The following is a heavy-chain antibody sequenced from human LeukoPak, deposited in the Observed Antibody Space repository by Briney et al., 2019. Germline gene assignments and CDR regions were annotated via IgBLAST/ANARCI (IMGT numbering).Heavy chain of an antibody. D-gene: IGHD4-11*01. V-gene: IGHV3-21*01. CDR1: GFTSSSNT. CDR3: ASGMTTVPTGTH. Sequence: GGSLRLSCAASGFTSSSNTMNWVRQAPGKGLEWVSSISSSTIYIYYADSLKGRFTISRDDAKDSLYLQMNSLRAEDTAVYYCASGMTTVPTGTHWGQGTLVTVSS. CDR2: ISSSTIYI. J-gene: IGHJ4*02.